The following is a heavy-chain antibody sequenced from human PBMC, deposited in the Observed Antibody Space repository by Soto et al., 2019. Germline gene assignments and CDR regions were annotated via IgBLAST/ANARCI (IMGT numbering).Heavy chain of an antibody. V-gene: IGHV4-31*03. CDR2: IYYSGST. J-gene: IGHJ4*02. CDR1: VGSISSGGYY. CDR3: ARDTRKAQWLVGYLDY. Sequence: PSESLSLTCTVSVGSISSGGYYWSWIRQHPGKGLEWIGYIYYSGSTYYNPSLKSRVTISVDTSKNQFSLKLSSVTAADTAVYYCARDTRKAQWLVGYLDYWGQGTLVTVS. D-gene: IGHD6-19*01.